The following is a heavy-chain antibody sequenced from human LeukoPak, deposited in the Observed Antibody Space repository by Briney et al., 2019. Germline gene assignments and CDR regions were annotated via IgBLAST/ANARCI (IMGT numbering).Heavy chain of an antibody. J-gene: IGHJ6*02. V-gene: IGHV3-66*01. CDR3: ARDSVPNYYYGMDV. Sequence: HPGGSLRLSCAASGFTVSSNYMSWVRQAPGKGLEWVSVIYSGGSTYYADSVKGRFTISRDNSKNTLYLQMNSLRAEDTAVYYCARDSVPNYYYGMDVWGQGTTVTVSS. CDR1: GFTVSSNY. CDR2: IYSGGST.